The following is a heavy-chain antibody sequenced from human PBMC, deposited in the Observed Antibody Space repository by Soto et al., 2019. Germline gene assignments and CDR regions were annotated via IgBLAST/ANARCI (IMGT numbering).Heavy chain of an antibody. J-gene: IGHJ4*02. V-gene: IGHV1-69*06. Sequence: QVQLVQSGAEVKKPGSSVKVSCKASGGTFSNYAFSWVRQAPGQGLEWMGGIIPIFGKPNYAQTFEGRVTISADKSTSTAYMELSSLTSQDTAVYYCARGDVYNKGIDYWGQGTLVTVSS. CDR2: IIPIFGKP. CDR1: GGTFSNYA. D-gene: IGHD1-20*01. CDR3: ARGDVYNKGIDY.